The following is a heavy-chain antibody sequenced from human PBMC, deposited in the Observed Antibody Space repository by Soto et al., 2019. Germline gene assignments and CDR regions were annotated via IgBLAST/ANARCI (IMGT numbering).Heavy chain of an antibody. Sequence: EVQLVQSGAEVKKPGESLRISCKGSGYSFTSYWISWVRQMPGKGLEWMGRIDPSDSYTNYSPSFQGHVTISADKSISTAYLQWSSLKASDTAMYYCARAGNCSSTSCYWGPGYWGQGTLVTVSS. CDR3: ARAGNCSSTSCYWGPGY. CDR2: IDPSDSYT. CDR1: GYSFTSYW. V-gene: IGHV5-10-1*03. D-gene: IGHD2-2*01. J-gene: IGHJ4*02.